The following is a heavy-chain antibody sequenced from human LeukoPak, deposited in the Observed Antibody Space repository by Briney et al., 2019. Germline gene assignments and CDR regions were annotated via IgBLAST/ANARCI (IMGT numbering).Heavy chain of an antibody. J-gene: IGHJ5*02. CDR2: XXHSGST. CDR3: ARGYKGSIAARFSWFDP. Sequence: XXHSGSTNYNPSLKSRVTISVDTSKNQFSLKLSSVTAADTAVYYCARGYKGSIAARFSWFDPWGQGTLVTVSS. V-gene: IGHV4-34*01. D-gene: IGHD6-6*01.